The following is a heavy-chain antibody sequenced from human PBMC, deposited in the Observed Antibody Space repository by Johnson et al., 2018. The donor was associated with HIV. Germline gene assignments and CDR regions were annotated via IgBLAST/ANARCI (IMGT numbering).Heavy chain of an antibody. D-gene: IGHD1-7*01. Sequence: VQLVESGGGLVQPGGSLRLSCAASGFTVSSNYMSWVRQAPGKGLEWVSVIYSGGSTYYADSVKGRFTISRDNSKNTLYLPVNRLRAEDTAVYYCAREGAWELRPGALDIWGQGTMVTVSS. CDR3: AREGAWELRPGALDI. J-gene: IGHJ3*02. CDR2: IYSGGST. CDR1: GFTVSSNY. V-gene: IGHV3-66*01.